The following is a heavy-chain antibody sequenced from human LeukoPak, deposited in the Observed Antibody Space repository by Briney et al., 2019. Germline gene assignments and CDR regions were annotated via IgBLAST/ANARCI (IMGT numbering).Heavy chain of an antibody. CDR1: GGSISSYY. J-gene: IGHJ4*02. CDR2: IYYSGSI. Sequence: SETLSLTCNVSGGSISSYYWSWIRQSPGKGLEWIGYIYYSGSINYNPSLKSRVTISVDTSKNQFPLKLSSVTAADTAVYYCARGGGYSYGSTTYYFDYWGQGTLVTVSS. D-gene: IGHD5-18*01. V-gene: IGHV4-59*08. CDR3: ARGGGYSYGSTTYYFDY.